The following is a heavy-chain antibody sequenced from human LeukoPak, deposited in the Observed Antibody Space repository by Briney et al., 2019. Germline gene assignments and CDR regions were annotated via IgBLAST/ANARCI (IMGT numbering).Heavy chain of an antibody. Sequence: GGSLRLSCAASGFALSSHWMTWVRQVPGRGPEWVANVNRDGSETYYLDSVKGRFTISKDNAKNTVYLQMNNLRAEDTAVYYCVSFYEAYWGRGTLVTVSS. CDR2: VNRDGSET. CDR3: VSFYEAY. CDR1: GFALSSHW. V-gene: IGHV3-7*01. D-gene: IGHD2/OR15-2a*01. J-gene: IGHJ4*02.